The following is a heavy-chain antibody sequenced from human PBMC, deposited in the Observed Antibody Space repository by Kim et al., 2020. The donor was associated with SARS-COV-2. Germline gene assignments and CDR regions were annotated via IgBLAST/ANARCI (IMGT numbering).Heavy chain of an antibody. D-gene: IGHD2-2*01. Sequence: SVKDRFTISRENAKNSLYLQMNSLRAGDTAVYYCARGGGYCSSTSCYFDYWGQGTLVTVSS. CDR3: ARGGGYCSSTSCYFDY. J-gene: IGHJ4*02. V-gene: IGHV3-13*01.